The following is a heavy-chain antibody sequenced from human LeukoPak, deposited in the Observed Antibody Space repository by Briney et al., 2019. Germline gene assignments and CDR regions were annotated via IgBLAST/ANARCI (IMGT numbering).Heavy chain of an antibody. D-gene: IGHD3-9*01. CDR1: GFTFSSYG. J-gene: IGHJ4*02. CDR3: AKQDILTGYLGFDY. Sequence: GGSLRLSCAASGFTFSSYGMHWVRQAPGKGLEWVAFIRYDGSNKYYADSVKGRFTISRDNSKNTLHLQMNSLRAEDTAVYYCAKQDILTGYLGFDYWGQGTLVTVSS. CDR2: IRYDGSNK. V-gene: IGHV3-30*02.